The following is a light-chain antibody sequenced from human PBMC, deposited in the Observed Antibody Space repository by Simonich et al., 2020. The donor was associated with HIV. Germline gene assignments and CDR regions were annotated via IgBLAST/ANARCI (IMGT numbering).Light chain of an antibody. CDR3: QQYNTWVSIT. V-gene: IGKV3-15*01. J-gene: IGKJ5*01. Sequence: EIVMTQSPATLSVSPGERATLSCRASQSVNSNVAWYQQKPGQAPRLLIYAGSTSATDIPARFSGSGSGTEFTLTISIIPSEDFAVYYCQQYNTWVSITFGQGTRLEMK. CDR2: AGS. CDR1: QSVNSN.